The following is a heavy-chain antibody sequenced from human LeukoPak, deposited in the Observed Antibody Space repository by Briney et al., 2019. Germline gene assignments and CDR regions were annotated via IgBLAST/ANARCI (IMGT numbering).Heavy chain of an antibody. CDR2: ISYDGSNK. D-gene: IGHD5-18*01. CDR3: ARAMLQLWLTPQF. CDR1: GFTFSSYA. J-gene: IGHJ4*02. V-gene: IGHV3-30-3*01. Sequence: GGSLRLSCAASGFTFSSYAMPWVRQAPGKGLEWVAVISYDGSNKYYADSVKGRFTISRDNSKNTLYLQMNSLRAEDTAVYYCARAMLQLWLTPQFWGQGTLVTVSS.